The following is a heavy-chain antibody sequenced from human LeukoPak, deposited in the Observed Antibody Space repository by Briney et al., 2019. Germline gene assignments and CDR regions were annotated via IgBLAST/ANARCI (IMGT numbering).Heavy chain of an antibody. J-gene: IGHJ3*02. D-gene: IGHD4-23*01. CDR2: ISSSTNTI. V-gene: IGHV3-48*02. CDR1: GFTFSTLA. Sequence: GGSLRLSCAASGFTFSTLAMHWVRQAPGKGLEWVSYISSSTNTIYYADSVKGRFTISRDNAKNSLFLQMNSLRDEDTAVYYCARGGYGANDDAFDIWGQGTMVTVSS. CDR3: ARGGYGANDDAFDI.